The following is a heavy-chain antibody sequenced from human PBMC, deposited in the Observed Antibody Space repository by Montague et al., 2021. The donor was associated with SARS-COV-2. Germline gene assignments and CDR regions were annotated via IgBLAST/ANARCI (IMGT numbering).Heavy chain of an antibody. CDR2: ISSDGGVN. J-gene: IGHJ3*02. D-gene: IGHD1/OR15-1a*01. Sequence: SLRLSCSASGFNFNSYPVHWVRQTPGKGLEWVAVISSDGGVNYSXDSVKGRFTISRDNSKNTLFLEMHSLRAEDTAVYYCARDSEQLPPGAFDIWGQGTVVTVSS. CDR1: GFNFNSYP. V-gene: IGHV3-30*04. CDR3: ARDSEQLPPGAFDI.